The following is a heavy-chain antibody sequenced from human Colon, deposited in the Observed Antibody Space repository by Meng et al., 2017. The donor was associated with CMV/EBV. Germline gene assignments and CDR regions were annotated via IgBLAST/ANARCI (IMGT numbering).Heavy chain of an antibody. D-gene: IGHD6-13*01. Sequence: GSLRLSCTVSGDSISSYYWSWIRQPPGKGLEWIGYIYYSGSSNYNPSLKSRVTMSVDTSKNQFSLKVTSVTAADTAVYYCARESRGSWYDNWFDPWGQGTLVTVSS. CDR1: GDSISSYY. J-gene: IGHJ5*02. CDR2: IYYSGSS. V-gene: IGHV4-59*01. CDR3: ARESRGSWYDNWFDP.